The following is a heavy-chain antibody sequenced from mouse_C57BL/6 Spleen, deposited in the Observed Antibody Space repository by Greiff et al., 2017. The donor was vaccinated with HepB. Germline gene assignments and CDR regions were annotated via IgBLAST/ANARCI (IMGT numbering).Heavy chain of an antibody. V-gene: IGHV1-50*01. J-gene: IGHJ1*03. CDR3: ARSGSNYGYFDV. Sequence: QVQLKQPGAELVKPGASVKLSCKASGYTFTSYWMQWVKQRPGQGLEWIGEIDPSDSYTNYNQKFKGKATLTVDTSSSTAYMQLSSLTSEDSAVYYCARSGSNYGYFDVWGTGTTVTVSS. D-gene: IGHD2-5*01. CDR1: GYTFTSYW. CDR2: IDPSDSYT.